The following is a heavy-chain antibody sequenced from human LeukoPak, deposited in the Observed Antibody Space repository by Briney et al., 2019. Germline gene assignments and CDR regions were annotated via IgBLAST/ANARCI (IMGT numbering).Heavy chain of an antibody. CDR3: ARFAYCGGHCWYYFDY. J-gene: IGHJ4*02. CDR2: IYSSGST. V-gene: IGHV4-59*01. Sequence: SETLSLTCTVSGGSISNYYWSWIRQPPGKGLEWIGYIYSSGSTNYNPSLKSRVTISVDTSKNQFSLKLSSVTAADTAVYYCARFAYCGGHCWYYFDYWGQGSLVAVSS. CDR1: GGSISNYY. D-gene: IGHD2-21*02.